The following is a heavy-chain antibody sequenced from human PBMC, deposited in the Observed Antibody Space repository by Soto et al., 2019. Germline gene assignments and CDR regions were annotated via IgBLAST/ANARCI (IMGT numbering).Heavy chain of an antibody. CDR2: INPNSGGT. D-gene: IGHD5-12*01. CDR1: GYTFTGYY. Sequence: ASVKVSCKASGYTFTGYYMHWVRQAPGQGLEWMGWINPNSGGTNYAQKFQGWVTMTRDTSISTAYMELSRLRSDDTAVYYCARGYSGYDHFDYRAQRTLVTVSS. J-gene: IGHJ4*02. CDR3: ARGYSGYDHFDY. V-gene: IGHV1-2*04.